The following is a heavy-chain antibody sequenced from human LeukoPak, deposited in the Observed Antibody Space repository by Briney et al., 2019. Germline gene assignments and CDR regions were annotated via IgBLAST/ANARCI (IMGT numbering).Heavy chain of an antibody. J-gene: IGHJ5*02. CDR3: ARKTYYYDTSPAGWFDT. Sequence: GGSLRLSCAASGFTFTTYWMSWVRQTPGKGLEGVANINQDGSAKNYVDSVEGRFTISRDNAKNSLYLQMNSLSAEDTAIYYCARKTYYYDTSPAGWFDTWGQGTLGTVSS. V-gene: IGHV3-7*01. CDR2: INQDGSAK. D-gene: IGHD3-22*01. CDR1: GFTFTTYW.